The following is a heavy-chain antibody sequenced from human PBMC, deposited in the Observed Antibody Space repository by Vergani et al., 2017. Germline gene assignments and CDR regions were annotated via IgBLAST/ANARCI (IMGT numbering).Heavy chain of an antibody. V-gene: IGHV4-39*01. CDR2: IYYSGST. D-gene: IGHD3-10*01. Sequence: QLQLPESGPGLVKPSETLSLTCTVSGGSISSSSYYWGWIRQPPGKGLEWIGSIYYSGSTYYNPSLKSRVTISVDTSKNQFSLKLSSVTAADTAVYYCVCAWFEESPGAFDIWGQGTMVTVSS. CDR1: GGSISSSSYY. J-gene: IGHJ3*02. CDR3: VCAWFEESPGAFDI.